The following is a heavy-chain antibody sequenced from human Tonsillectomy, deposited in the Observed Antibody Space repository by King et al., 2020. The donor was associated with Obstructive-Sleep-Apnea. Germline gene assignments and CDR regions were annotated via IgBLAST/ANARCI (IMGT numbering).Heavy chain of an antibody. Sequence: VQLVESGGGVVQPGRSRRLSCAASGFIFSSYGMHWVRQAPGKGLEWVAVIWYDGSNKYYADSVKGRFTISRDNPKNTMYLQMNSLRAEDTAVYYCASLSGYSGSWADYWGQGTLVTVSS. D-gene: IGHD6-13*01. CDR3: ASLSGYSGSWADY. CDR1: GFIFSSYG. CDR2: IWYDGSNK. J-gene: IGHJ4*02. V-gene: IGHV3-33*01.